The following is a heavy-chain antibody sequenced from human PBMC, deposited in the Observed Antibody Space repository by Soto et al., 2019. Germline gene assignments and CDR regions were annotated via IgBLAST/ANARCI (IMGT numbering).Heavy chain of an antibody. CDR3: PRRAYSTEDLYY. J-gene: IGHJ4*02. CDR2: IMPGDTAN. Sequence: PGETLMFSCEGYGNTFTSYLIAWVRQMPGNGLEWMGFIMPGDTANRYSPSFQDQDTISAEKPIRTAYLQWSRLKASFTALFYCPRRAYSTEDLYYWGQETPDTVSS. V-gene: IGHV5-51*01. D-gene: IGHD6-13*01. CDR1: GNTFTSYL.